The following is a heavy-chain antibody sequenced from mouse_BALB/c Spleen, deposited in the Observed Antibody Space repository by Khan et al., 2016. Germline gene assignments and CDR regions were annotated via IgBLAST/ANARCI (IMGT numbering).Heavy chain of an antibody. Sequence: QVQLKESGPGLVAPSQSLSITCTVSGFSLIAYGVNWCRQPPGKSLEWLGMIWGDGTTDSNSALKSRLNITNDNSKSQVFLKMNSLQTDDTARYYCARDGWGYYAMDYWGQGTSVTVAS. CDR3: ARDGWGYYAMDY. J-gene: IGHJ4*01. CDR2: IWGDGTT. V-gene: IGHV2-6-7*01. CDR1: GFSLIAYG. D-gene: IGHD2-2*01.